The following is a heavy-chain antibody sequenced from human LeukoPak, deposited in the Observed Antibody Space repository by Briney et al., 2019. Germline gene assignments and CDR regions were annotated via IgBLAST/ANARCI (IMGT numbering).Heavy chain of an antibody. J-gene: IGHJ6*03. CDR1: GYTFTSYD. CDR3: ARALSWTTDSYYYMDV. D-gene: IGHD3/OR15-3a*01. Sequence: ASVTVSFKASGYTFTSYDINWVRQATGQGLEWMGWMNPNSGNTGYAQKFQGRVTMTKNTSITTAYMELNSLRSEDTAVYYCARALSWTTDSYYYMDVWGKGTTVTVSS. V-gene: IGHV1-8*01. CDR2: MNPNSGNT.